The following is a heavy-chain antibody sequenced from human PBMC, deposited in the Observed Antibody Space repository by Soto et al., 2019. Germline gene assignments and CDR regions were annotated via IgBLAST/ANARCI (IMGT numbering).Heavy chain of an antibody. V-gene: IGHV1-2*04. D-gene: IGHD6-25*01. CDR3: ARDRSEASGYYYYYGMDV. J-gene: IGHJ6*02. Sequence: ASVKVSCKASGYTFTGYYMHWVRQAPGQGLEWMGWINPNSGGTNYAQKFQGWVTMTRDTSISTAYMELSRLRSDDTAVYYCARDRSEASGYYYYYGMDVWGQGTTVTVSS. CDR1: GYTFTGYY. CDR2: INPNSGGT.